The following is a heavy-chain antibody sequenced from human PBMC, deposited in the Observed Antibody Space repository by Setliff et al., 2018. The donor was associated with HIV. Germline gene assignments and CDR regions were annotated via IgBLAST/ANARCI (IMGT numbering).Heavy chain of an antibody. Sequence: GGSLRLSCVGSGFTFGFYSISRVRQTPGKGLEWVSIIGRDGDITHYRESVKGRFTISRDNSRNTLYLQMNSLRVEDTALYYCAKEGPALITQYFDSWGQGTLVTVSS. J-gene: IGHJ4*02. CDR1: GFTFGFYS. CDR2: IGRDGDIT. V-gene: IGHV3-23*03. D-gene: IGHD3-16*01. CDR3: AKEGPALITQYFDS.